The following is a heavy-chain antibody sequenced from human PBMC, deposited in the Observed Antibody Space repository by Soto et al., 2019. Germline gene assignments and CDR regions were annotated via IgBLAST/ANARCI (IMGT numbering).Heavy chain of an antibody. CDR1: GYTFTGYY. CDR2: INPNSGGT. CDR3: ARETGITVAGNFVDS. D-gene: IGHD6-19*01. J-gene: IGHJ4*02. V-gene: IGHV1-2*02. Sequence: ASVKVSCKASGYTFTGYYMHWVRQAPGQGLEWMGWINPNSGGTNYAQKFQGRVTMTRDTSISTAYMELSRLRSDDTAGYYCARETGITVAGNFVDSWGQGTLVTVSS.